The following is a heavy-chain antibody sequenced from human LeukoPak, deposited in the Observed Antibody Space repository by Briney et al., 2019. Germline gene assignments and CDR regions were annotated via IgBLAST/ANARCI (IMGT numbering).Heavy chain of an antibody. Sequence: ASVKVSCKASGYTFTSYDINWVRQATGQGLEWMGWMNPNSDNTGYAQKFQGRVTMTRNTSISTAYMELSSLRSEDTAVYYRARRVGYDFWSGYYVTDWFDPWGQGTLVTVSS. CDR1: GYTFTSYD. J-gene: IGHJ5*02. D-gene: IGHD3-3*01. CDR3: ARRVGYDFWSGYYVTDWFDP. V-gene: IGHV1-8*01. CDR2: MNPNSDNT.